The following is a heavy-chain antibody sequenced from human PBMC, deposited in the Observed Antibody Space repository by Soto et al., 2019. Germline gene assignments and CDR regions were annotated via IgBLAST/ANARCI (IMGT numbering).Heavy chain of an antibody. V-gene: IGHV3-74*01. D-gene: IGHD3-10*01. CDR3: ARDYMLRGRDSNWFDP. CDR2: ISSDGRST. J-gene: IGHJ5*02. Sequence: EVQLVESGGGLVQPGGSLRLSCAASDFTFGSYWMHWVRQAPGKGLVWVSRISSDGRSTTYADSVKGRFTISRDNAKKTLYLQMNSLRAEDTAIYYCARDYMLRGRDSNWFDPWGQGTLVTVSS. CDR1: DFTFGSYW.